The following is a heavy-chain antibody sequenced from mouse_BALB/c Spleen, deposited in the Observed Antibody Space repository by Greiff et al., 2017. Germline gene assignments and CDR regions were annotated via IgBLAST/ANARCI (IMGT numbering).Heavy chain of an antibody. J-gene: IGHJ2*01. D-gene: IGHD2-1*01. V-gene: IGHV2-9*02. CDR2: IWAGGST. CDR3: ARDKLLGGYYFDY. CDR1: GFSLTSYG. Sequence: VKLMESGPGLVAPSQSLSITCTVSGFSLTSYGVHWVRQPPGKGLEWLGVIWAGGSTNYNSALMSRLSISKDNSKSQVFLKMNSLQTDDTAMYYCARDKLLGGYYFDYWGQGTTLTVSS.